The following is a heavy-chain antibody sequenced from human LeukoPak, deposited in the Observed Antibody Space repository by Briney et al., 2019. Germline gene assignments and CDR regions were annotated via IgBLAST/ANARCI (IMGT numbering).Heavy chain of an antibody. CDR3: ARDQGYYDFWSGFDAFDI. J-gene: IGHJ3*02. CDR1: GYTFTGYY. Sequence: GASVKVSCKASGYTFTGYYMHWVRQAPGQGLEWMGWINPNSGGTNYAQKFQGRVTMTRDTSISTAYMELSRLRSDDTAVYYCARDQGYYDFWSGFDAFDIWGQGTMVTVSS. V-gene: IGHV1-2*02. CDR2: INPNSGGT. D-gene: IGHD3-3*01.